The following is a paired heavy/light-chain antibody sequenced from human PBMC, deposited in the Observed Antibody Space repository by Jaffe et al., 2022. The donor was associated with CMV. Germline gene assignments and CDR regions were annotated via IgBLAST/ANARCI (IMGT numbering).Heavy chain of an antibody. D-gene: IGHD2-2*01. J-gene: IGHJ5*02. V-gene: IGHV3-23*04. Sequence: EVQLVESGGGLVQPGGSLRLSCAASGFTFSNYGMHWVRQAPGEGLQWVSLISDSGSRTYYADAVKGRFTVSRDNSKHTLFLQMDSLRPEDTAVYHCAKDSDTDVKFVPAENYLAPWGQGTLVTVSS. CDR2: ISDSGSRT. CDR1: GFTFSNYG. CDR3: AKDSDTDVKFVPAENYLAP.
Light chain of an antibody. V-gene: IGLV1-44*01. CDR3: AAWDDPLNGYV. Sequence: QSVLTQPPSASGTPGQRLTISCSGSLSNIGTNTVSWFQQFPGTAPKLLIYGNIQRPSGVPDRFSGSKSGTSASLAISGLQSEDEADYYCAAWDDPLNGYVFGTGTKVTVL. J-gene: IGLJ1*01. CDR2: GNI. CDR1: LSNIGTNT.